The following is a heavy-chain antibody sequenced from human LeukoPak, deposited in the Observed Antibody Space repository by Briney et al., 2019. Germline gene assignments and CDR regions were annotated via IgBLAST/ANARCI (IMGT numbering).Heavy chain of an antibody. D-gene: IGHD3-10*01. CDR1: GVSISSYY. V-gene: IGHV4-59*08. CDR2: IYYSGST. Sequence: SETLSLTCTGSGVSISSYYWSWLRQPPGKGLEWIGYIYYSGSTNYNPSLKSRVTISVDTSKNQFSLKLSSVTAADTAVYYCARRVSRIWFGHDYWGQGTLVTVSS. J-gene: IGHJ4*02. CDR3: ARRVSRIWFGHDY.